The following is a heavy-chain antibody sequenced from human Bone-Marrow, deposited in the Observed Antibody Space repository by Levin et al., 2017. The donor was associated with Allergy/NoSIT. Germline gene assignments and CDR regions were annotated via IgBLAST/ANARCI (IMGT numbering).Heavy chain of an antibody. D-gene: IGHD6-6*01. J-gene: IGHJ5*02. V-gene: IGHV3-23*01. CDR1: GFTFSDYA. CDR2: ISGSGSNT. Sequence: QAGGSLRLSCSTSGFTFSDYAMSWVRQAPGKGLEWVSTISGSGSNTYFADSVKGRFTLFRDNSKTMLFLQMSSLRAEDTAVYYCARGGPLGARRGRYAWFDPWGQGTLVTVSS. CDR3: ARGGPLGARRGRYAWFDP.